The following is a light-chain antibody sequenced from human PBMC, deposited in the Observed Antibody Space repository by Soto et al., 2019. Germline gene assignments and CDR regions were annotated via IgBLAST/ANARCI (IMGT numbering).Light chain of an antibody. CDR2: DAA. CDR3: QQRSNWFT. V-gene: IGKV3-11*01. J-gene: IGKJ3*01. CDR1: QSLSIY. Sequence: EIVLTQSQATLSLSPGERATLSCRASQSLSIYLAWYQQKPSQAPRLLIYDAANRAPGIPARFRGRGSGADFTLTISSLEPEDFAVYYGQQRSNWFTFGPGTKVEIK.